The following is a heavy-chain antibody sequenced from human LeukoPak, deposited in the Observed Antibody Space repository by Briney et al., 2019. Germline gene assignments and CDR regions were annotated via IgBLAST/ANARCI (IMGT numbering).Heavy chain of an antibody. J-gene: IGHJ4*02. CDR3: ARDTGY. V-gene: IGHV3-30*14. Sequence: GGSLRLSCSASGFTFSSYAMHWVRQAPGKGLEWVAVISYDGSNKYYADSVKGRFTISRDNSKNTLYLQMNSLRAEDTAVYYCARDTGYWGQGTLVTVSS. CDR2: ISYDGSNK. D-gene: IGHD2-8*02. CDR1: GFTFSSYA.